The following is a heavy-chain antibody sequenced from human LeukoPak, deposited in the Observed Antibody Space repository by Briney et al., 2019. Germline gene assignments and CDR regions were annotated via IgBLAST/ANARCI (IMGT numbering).Heavy chain of an antibody. Sequence: SETLSLTCTVSGGSISSSSYYWGWIRQPPGKGLEWIGSIYYSGSTNYNPSLKSRVTISVDTSKNQFSLKLSSVTAADTAVYYCARQASRIAVAGDYYYYGTDVWGQGTTVTVSS. D-gene: IGHD6-19*01. CDR2: IYYSGST. V-gene: IGHV4-39*01. CDR3: ARQASRIAVAGDYYYYGTDV. CDR1: GGSISSSSYY. J-gene: IGHJ6*02.